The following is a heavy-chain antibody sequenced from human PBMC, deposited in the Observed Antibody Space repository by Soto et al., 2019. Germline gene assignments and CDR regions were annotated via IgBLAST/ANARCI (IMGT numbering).Heavy chain of an antibody. CDR2: INHSGST. CDR3: ARGKYCSSTSCYYYYYYYMDV. D-gene: IGHD2-2*01. Sequence: QVQLQQWGAGLLKPSETRSLTCAVYGGSFSGYYWSWIRQPPGKGLEWIGEINHSGSTNYNPSLKSRVTISVDTSKNQFSLKLSSVTAADTAVYYCARGKYCSSTSCYYYYYYYMDVWGKGTTVTVSS. V-gene: IGHV4-34*01. CDR1: GGSFSGYY. J-gene: IGHJ6*03.